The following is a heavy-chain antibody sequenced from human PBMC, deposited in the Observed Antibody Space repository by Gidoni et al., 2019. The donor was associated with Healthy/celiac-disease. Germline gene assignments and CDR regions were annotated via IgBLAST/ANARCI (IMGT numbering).Heavy chain of an antibody. CDR3: AKTPGWFGDPFDY. Sequence: EVQLLVSAGGLVQPRGSLSLRCSASAFTFSSYAMSWVCQAPGTGLELVSFISVSVGSTYYADSVKGRFTISRDNYKKTLYLQMNSLRAEDTAVYYCAKTPGWFGDPFDYWGQGTLVPVSS. J-gene: IGHJ4*02. CDR2: ISVSVGST. D-gene: IGHD3-10*01. V-gene: IGHV3-23*01. CDR1: AFTFSSYA.